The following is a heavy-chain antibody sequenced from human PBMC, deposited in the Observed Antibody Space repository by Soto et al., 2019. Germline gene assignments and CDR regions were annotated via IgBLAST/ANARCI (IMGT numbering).Heavy chain of an antibody. J-gene: IGHJ3*02. D-gene: IGHD3-16*02. CDR3: AKDSIMITFGGVIVGAFDI. CDR1: GFTFSSYA. Sequence: PGGSLRLSCAASGFTFSSYAMSWVRQAPGKGLEWVSAISGSGGSTYYADSVKGRFTISRDNSKNTLYLQMNSLRAEDTAVYYCAKDSIMITFGGVIVGAFDIWGQGTMVTVSS. CDR2: ISGSGGST. V-gene: IGHV3-23*01.